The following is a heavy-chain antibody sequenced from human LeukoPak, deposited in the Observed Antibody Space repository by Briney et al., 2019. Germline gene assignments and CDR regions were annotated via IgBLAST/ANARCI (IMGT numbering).Heavy chain of an antibody. CDR2: ISSDGSNK. J-gene: IGHJ4*02. Sequence: PGGSLRLSCAASGFTFSSHAMHWVRQAPGKGLEWVSLISSDGSNKYYADSVKGRFTISRDNSKNTLYLQMNSLRVEDTAVYYCARGYKGPDYWGQGTLVAVSS. CDR1: GFTFSSHA. CDR3: ARGYKGPDY. D-gene: IGHD2-2*02. V-gene: IGHV3-30-3*01.